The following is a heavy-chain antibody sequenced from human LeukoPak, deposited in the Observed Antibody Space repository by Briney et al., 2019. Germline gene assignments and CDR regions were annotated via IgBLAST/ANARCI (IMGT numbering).Heavy chain of an antibody. Sequence: PGGSLRLSCAASGFTVSSNYMSWVRQAPGKGLEWVSVIYSGGSTYYADSVKGRFTISRDNSKNTLYLQMNSLRAEDTAVYYWARGYDSSGYRPPLDYWGQGALVTVSS. CDR1: GFTVSSNY. V-gene: IGHV3-53*01. CDR3: ARGYDSSGYRPPLDY. D-gene: IGHD3-22*01. J-gene: IGHJ4*02. CDR2: IYSGGST.